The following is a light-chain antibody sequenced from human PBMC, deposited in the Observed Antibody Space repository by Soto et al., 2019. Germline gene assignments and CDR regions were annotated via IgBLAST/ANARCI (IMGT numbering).Light chain of an antibody. Sequence: QSALTQPASVSGSPGQSITISCTGTTSDVGSSKVVSWYQHHPGKAPKLMIYDDTIRPSGVSNRFSGSKSGNTASLTISGLQAEDEADYYCCSYRDSRYVFGTGTKLTVL. CDR3: CSYRDSRYV. CDR1: TSDVGSSKV. V-gene: IGLV2-23*01. J-gene: IGLJ1*01. CDR2: DDT.